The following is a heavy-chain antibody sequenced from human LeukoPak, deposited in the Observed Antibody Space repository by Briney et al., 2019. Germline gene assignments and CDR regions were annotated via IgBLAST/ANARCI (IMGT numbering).Heavy chain of an antibody. Sequence: SETLSLTCTVSGGSISSTTYYWGWIRQSPGKGLEWIGCIYYSGSTYHNPSLKSRVTISVDTSKNQFSLKLSSVTAADTAVYYCARQERSSRGTGNYYMDVWGKGTTVTVSS. V-gene: IGHV4-39*01. CDR3: ARQERSSRGTGNYYMDV. J-gene: IGHJ6*03. CDR1: GGSISSTTYY. D-gene: IGHD3-22*01. CDR2: IYYSGST.